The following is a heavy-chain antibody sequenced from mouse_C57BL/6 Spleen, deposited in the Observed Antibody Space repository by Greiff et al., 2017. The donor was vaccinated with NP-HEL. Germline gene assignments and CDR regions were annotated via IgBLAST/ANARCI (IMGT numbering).Heavy chain of an antibody. D-gene: IGHD1-1*01. Sequence: DVQLQESGPVLVKPGASVKMSCKASGYTFTDYYMNWVKQSHGKSLEWIGVINPYNGGTSYNQKFKGKATLTVDKSSSTAYMELNSLTSEDSAVYYCARLPPLLRSPGYFDVWGTGTTVTVSS. J-gene: IGHJ1*03. CDR2: INPYNGGT. V-gene: IGHV1-19*01. CDR1: GYTFTDYY. CDR3: ARLPPLLRSPGYFDV.